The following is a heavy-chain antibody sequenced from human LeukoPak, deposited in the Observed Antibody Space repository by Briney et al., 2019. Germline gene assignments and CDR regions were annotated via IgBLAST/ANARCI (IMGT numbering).Heavy chain of an antibody. Sequence: PGGSLRFSCAAPGFTFSSYAMSWVRQAPGKGLEWVSGISGSGGSTYYADSVKGRFTISRDNSKKTLYLQMNSLTAEDTAVYYCAKDSCSGGSCYEDYWGQGTLVTVSP. J-gene: IGHJ4*02. CDR3: AKDSCSGGSCYEDY. V-gene: IGHV3-23*01. CDR2: ISGSGGST. D-gene: IGHD2-15*01. CDR1: GFTFSSYA.